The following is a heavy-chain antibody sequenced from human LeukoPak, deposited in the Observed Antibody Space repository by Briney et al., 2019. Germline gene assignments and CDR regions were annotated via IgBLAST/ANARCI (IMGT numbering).Heavy chain of an antibody. V-gene: IGHV4-34*01. D-gene: IGHD1-14*01. Sequence: SETLSLTCAVYGGSFSGYYWSWLRQPPGKGLEWIGEINHSGSTNYNPSLKSRVTISVDTSKNQFSLKLSSVTAADTAVYYCARGVTITLYYYYDMDVWGKGTTVTVS. CDR2: INHSGST. CDR3: ARGVTITLYYYYDMDV. CDR1: GGSFSGYY. J-gene: IGHJ6*03.